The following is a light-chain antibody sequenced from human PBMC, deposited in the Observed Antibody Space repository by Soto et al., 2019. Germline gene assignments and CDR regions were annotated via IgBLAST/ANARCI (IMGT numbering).Light chain of an antibody. J-gene: IGKJ1*01. CDR1: QSVSSN. CDR2: GAS. Sequence: EIVMTQSPATLSVSPGERATLSCRASQSVSSNLAWYQQKPGRDPRLLIYGASTRATGVPARFSGSGSGTEFTLTISSLQSEDFVVFYCQQYNNWPRTFGQGTKVEIK. V-gene: IGKV3-15*01. CDR3: QQYNNWPRT.